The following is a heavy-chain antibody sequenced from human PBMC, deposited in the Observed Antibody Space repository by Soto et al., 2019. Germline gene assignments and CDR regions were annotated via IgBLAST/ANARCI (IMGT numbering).Heavy chain of an antibody. V-gene: IGHV4-59*01. CDR2: IYYSGST. CDR1: GGSINSYF. D-gene: IGHD3-22*01. J-gene: IGHJ4*02. Sequence: SETLSLTCAVSGGSINSYFWSWIRQLPGKGLEWIGYIYYSGSTHYSPSLKSRVTMSVDTSENQVSLKLSSVTAAGTAVYYCARGAYYDVTGYYYRPFDFWGQGTLVTVSS. CDR3: ARGAYYDVTGYYYRPFDF.